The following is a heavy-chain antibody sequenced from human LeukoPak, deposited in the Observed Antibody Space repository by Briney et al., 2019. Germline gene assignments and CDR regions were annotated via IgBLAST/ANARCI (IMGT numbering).Heavy chain of an antibody. CDR2: IYYSGSA. Sequence: SETLSLTCTVSGGSISSYYWSWIRQPPGKGLEWIGYIYYSGSANYNPSLKSRVTISVDTSKKQFALKLRSVTAADTAMYYCARSVSSYYCTSTSCYGDASDIWGQGTMVTVSS. V-gene: IGHV4-59*01. D-gene: IGHD2-2*01. CDR3: ARSVSSYYCTSTSCYGDASDI. CDR1: GGSISSYY. J-gene: IGHJ3*02.